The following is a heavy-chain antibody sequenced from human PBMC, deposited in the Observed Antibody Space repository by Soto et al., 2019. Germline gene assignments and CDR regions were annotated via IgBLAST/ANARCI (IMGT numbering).Heavy chain of an antibody. CDR2: ISGSGGST. D-gene: IGHD3-3*01. J-gene: IGHJ3*02. Sequence: PGGSLRLSCAASGFTFSSYAMSWVRQAPGKGLEWVSAISGSGGSTYYADSVKGRFTISRDNSKNTLYLQMNSLRAEDTAVYYCAKGIQEWLLTNDAFDIWGQGTMVTVSS. CDR3: AKGIQEWLLTNDAFDI. CDR1: GFTFSSYA. V-gene: IGHV3-23*01.